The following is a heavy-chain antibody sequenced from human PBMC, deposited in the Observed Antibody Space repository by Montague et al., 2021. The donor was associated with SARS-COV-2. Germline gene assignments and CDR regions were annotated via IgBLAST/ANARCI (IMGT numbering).Heavy chain of an antibody. CDR2: IHNIMGN. Sequence: SETLSLTCAVSGDSMSSNNWWSCVRQSPGKGLEWIGKIHNIMGNYYNKSLKSRASTPADKSWNQFSLNLNSVTAADTAFYYCSTLFGGCSATSCYLYNWGRGTLVTVSS. V-gene: IGHV4-4*02. CDR1: GDSMSSNNW. CDR3: STLFGGCSATSCYLYN. J-gene: IGHJ4*02. D-gene: IGHD2-2*01.